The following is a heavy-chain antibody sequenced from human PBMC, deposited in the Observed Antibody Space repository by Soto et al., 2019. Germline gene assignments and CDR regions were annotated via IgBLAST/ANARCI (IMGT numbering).Heavy chain of an antibody. CDR1: GGSFSGYY. J-gene: IGHJ4*02. CDR2: INHSGST. V-gene: IGHV4-34*01. D-gene: IGHD3-22*01. Sequence: SETLSLTCAVYGGSFSGYYWSWIRQPPGKGLEWIGEINHSGSTNYNPSLKSRVTISVDTSKNQFSLKLSSVTAADTAVYYCARGPSTYYYDSSGYYFDYWGQGTLVTVSS. CDR3: ARGPSTYYYDSSGYYFDY.